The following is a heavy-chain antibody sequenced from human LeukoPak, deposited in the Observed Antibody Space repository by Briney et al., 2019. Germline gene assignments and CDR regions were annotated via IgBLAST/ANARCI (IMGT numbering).Heavy chain of an antibody. CDR1: GFTFTTYG. CDR2: IGGSGIRT. Sequence: GGSLRLSCSASGFTFTTYGMDWVRQAPGKGLEWVSGIGGSGIRTYYADSVKGRFTISRDNSKNTLYLQMNSLRDEDTAVYYCAKDSHWILFDDWGQGTLVTVSS. CDR3: AKDSHWILFDD. V-gene: IGHV3-23*01. D-gene: IGHD2-2*03. J-gene: IGHJ4*02.